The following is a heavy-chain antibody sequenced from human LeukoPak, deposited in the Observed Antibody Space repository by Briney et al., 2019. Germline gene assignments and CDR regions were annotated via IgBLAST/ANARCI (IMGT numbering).Heavy chain of an antibody. CDR3: AGDEYLGSRIDY. Sequence: KPSETLSLTRTVSGGSISSYYWSWIRQPPGKGLEWIGYIYYSGSTRYNPSLKSRVTVSVDTSKSQFSLKLSSVTAADTAVYYCAGDEYLGSRIDYWGQGTLVTVSS. CDR2: IYYSGST. CDR1: GGSISSYY. J-gene: IGHJ4*02. V-gene: IGHV4-59*01. D-gene: IGHD2-2*01.